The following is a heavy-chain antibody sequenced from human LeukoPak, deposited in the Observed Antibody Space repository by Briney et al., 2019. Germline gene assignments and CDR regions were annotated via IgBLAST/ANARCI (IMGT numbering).Heavy chain of an antibody. V-gene: IGHV3-23*01. CDR1: GFTFSSYA. D-gene: IGHD2-15*01. CDR3: AKGYCSGGSCFFDY. J-gene: IGHJ4*02. Sequence: GGSLRLSCAASGFTFSSYAMSWVRQAPGKGLEWVSAISGSGGSTCYADSVKGRFTISRDNSKNTLYLQMNSLRAEDTAVYYCAKGYCSGGSCFFDYWGQGTLVTVSS. CDR2: ISGSGGST.